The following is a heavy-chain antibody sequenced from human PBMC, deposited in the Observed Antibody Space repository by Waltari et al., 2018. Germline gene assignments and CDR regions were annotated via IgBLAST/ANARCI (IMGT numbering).Heavy chain of an antibody. CDR1: DDSFSKYY. V-gene: IGHV4-34*02. CDR3: AREYSSFEPIFDY. D-gene: IGHD5-12*01. Sequence: QVQLQQWGAGLLKPSETLSVTCEVFDDSFSKYYWVWIRQSPGKGLEWIGEINRSGSHNYNPSLKGRVTISLDMSKKQVSLRVTSVTAADTAVYYCAREYSSFEPIFDYWGRGTLVTVSS. CDR2: INRSGSH. J-gene: IGHJ4*02.